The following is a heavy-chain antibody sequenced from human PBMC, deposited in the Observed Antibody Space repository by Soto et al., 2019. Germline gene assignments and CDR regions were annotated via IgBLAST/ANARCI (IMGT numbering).Heavy chain of an antibody. Sequence: SVKVSCKASGGTFSSYAISWVRQAPGQGLEWMGGIIPIFGTANYAQKFQGRVTITADESTSTAYMELSSLRSEDTAVYYCALSDIVVVVAATPVWYFDLWGRGTLVTVSS. D-gene: IGHD2-15*01. V-gene: IGHV1-69*13. J-gene: IGHJ2*01. CDR2: IIPIFGTA. CDR1: GGTFSSYA. CDR3: ALSDIVVVVAATPVWYFDL.